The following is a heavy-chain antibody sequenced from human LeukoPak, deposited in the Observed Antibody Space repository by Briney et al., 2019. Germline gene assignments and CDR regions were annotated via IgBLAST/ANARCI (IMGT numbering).Heavy chain of an antibody. CDR3: ARVGGLSDGFPVYYFDY. V-gene: IGHV4-38-2*02. CDR2: VYHSGST. CDR1: GYSISSGYY. J-gene: IGHJ4*02. Sequence: PSETLSLTCTVSGYSISSGYYWGWIRQPPGKGLDWIGSVYHSGSTYYNPSLKSRVTISVDTSKNQFSLKLSSVTAADTAVYYCARVGGLSDGFPVYYFDYWGQGTLVTVSS. D-gene: IGHD3-10*01.